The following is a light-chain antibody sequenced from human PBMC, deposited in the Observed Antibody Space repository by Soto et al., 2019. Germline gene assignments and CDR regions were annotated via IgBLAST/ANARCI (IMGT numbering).Light chain of an antibody. V-gene: IGLV2-14*01. J-gene: IGLJ2*01. Sequence: QSELTQPASVSGSPGQSITISCTGTSSDVGGYNYVSWYQQHPGKAPKLMIYEVSNRPSGVSNRFSGSKSGNTASLTISGLQAEDEADYYCSSYTSSSTLVVFGGGTKLTVL. CDR1: SSDVGGYNY. CDR3: SSYTSSSTLVV. CDR2: EVS.